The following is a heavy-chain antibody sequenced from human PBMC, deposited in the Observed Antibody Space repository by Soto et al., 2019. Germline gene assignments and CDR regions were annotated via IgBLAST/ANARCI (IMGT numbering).Heavy chain of an antibody. CDR1: GGTFSSYA. CDR3: ARGIVVVPAAMGYYYGMDV. Sequence: GASVKVSCKASGGTFSSYAISWVRQAPEQGLEWMGGIIPIFGTANYAQKFQGRVTITADESTSTAYMELSSLRSEDTAVYYCARGIVVVPAAMGYYYGMDVWGQGTTVTVSS. CDR2: IIPIFGTA. D-gene: IGHD2-2*01. V-gene: IGHV1-69*13. J-gene: IGHJ6*02.